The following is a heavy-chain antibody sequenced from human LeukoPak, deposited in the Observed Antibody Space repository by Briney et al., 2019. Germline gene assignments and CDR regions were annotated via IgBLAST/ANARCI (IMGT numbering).Heavy chain of an antibody. D-gene: IGHD4-23*01. Sequence: GGSLRLSCAASGFTFSSYGMSWVRQAPGKGLEWVSAISGSAVSTYYADSVKGRFTISRDNSKNTLYLQMTSLRVEDTAVYYCAKAVPKAVVTPSFDYWGQGTLVTVSS. J-gene: IGHJ4*02. CDR3: AKAVPKAVVTPSFDY. CDR2: ISGSAVST. CDR1: GFTFSSYG. V-gene: IGHV3-23*01.